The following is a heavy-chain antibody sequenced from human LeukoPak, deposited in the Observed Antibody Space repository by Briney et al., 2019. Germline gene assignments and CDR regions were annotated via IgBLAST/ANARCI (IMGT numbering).Heavy chain of an antibody. J-gene: IGHJ4*02. Sequence: ASVKVSCKASGGTFSSYAISWARQAPGQGLEWMGRIIPIFGTANYAQKFQGRVTITTDESTSTAYMELSSLRSEDTAVYYCARDEAFGQWLAPGDYWGQGTLVTVSS. V-gene: IGHV1-69*05. CDR3: ARDEAFGQWLAPGDY. CDR1: GGTFSSYA. CDR2: IIPIFGTA. D-gene: IGHD6-19*01.